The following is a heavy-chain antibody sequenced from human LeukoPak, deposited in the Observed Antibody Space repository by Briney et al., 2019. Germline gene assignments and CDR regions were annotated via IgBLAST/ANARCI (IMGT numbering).Heavy chain of an antibody. Sequence: GGSLRLSCAASGFTFSRYWMHWVRQARGKGLVWVSRINSDGSSTSYADSVKGRFTISRDNAKNTLYLQMNSLRAEDTAVYYCAREVDDYYYYYMDVWGKGTTVTVSS. V-gene: IGHV3-74*01. CDR1: GFTFSRYW. J-gene: IGHJ6*03. D-gene: IGHD5-12*01. CDR3: AREVDDYYYYYMDV. CDR2: INSDGSST.